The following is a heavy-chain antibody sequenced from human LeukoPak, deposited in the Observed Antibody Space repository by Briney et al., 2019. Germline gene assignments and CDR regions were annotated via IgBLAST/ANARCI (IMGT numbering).Heavy chain of an antibody. D-gene: IGHD3-16*02. CDR1: SGSISSSRYY. V-gene: IGHV4-39*07. J-gene: IGHJ4*02. Sequence: PSETLSLTCTVSSGSISSSRYYWGWIRQPPGRGLEWIGTIYHSGSTYYNPSLKSRVTISVDTSKNQFSLKLSSVTAADTAVYYCARYDVWGTYRAFDYWGQGTLVTVSS. CDR3: ARYDVWGTYRAFDY. CDR2: IYHSGST.